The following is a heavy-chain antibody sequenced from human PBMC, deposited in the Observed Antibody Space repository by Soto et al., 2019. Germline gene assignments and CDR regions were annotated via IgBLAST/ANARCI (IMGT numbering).Heavy chain of an antibody. J-gene: IGHJ4*02. CDR3: VEGWNDF. Sequence: EVQVVESGGGLVKPGGSLRLSCVTSGFMFSSAWMNWVRQAPGKGLEWVGRIKSKRDGGARDYAEPVKGRFSISRDDSKNTVFLQMNSLSAEDTAVDYCVEGWNDFWGQGTLVTVSS. CDR2: IKSKRDGGAR. V-gene: IGHV3-15*01. CDR1: GFMFSSAW. D-gene: IGHD1-1*01.